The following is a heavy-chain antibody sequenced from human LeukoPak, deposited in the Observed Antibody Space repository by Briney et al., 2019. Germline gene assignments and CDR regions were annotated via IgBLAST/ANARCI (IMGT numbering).Heavy chain of an antibody. CDR3: ARGRGSGGSRVWFDP. CDR1: GGSISSGGYY. CDR2: INHSGST. V-gene: IGHV4-39*07. J-gene: IGHJ5*02. Sequence: SETLSLTCTVSGGSISSGGYYWSWIRQPPGKGLEWIGEINHSGSTNYNPSLKSRVTISVDTSKNQFSLKLSSVTAADTAVYYCARGRGSGGSRVWFDPWGQGTLVTVSS. D-gene: IGHD2-15*01.